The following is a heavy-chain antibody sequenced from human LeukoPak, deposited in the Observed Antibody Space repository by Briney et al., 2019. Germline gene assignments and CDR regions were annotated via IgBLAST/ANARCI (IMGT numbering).Heavy chain of an antibody. CDR1: GYTFTGYY. CDR3: ARDHIPYGSGSYGY. Sequence: ASVKVFCKASGYTFTGYYMHWVRQAPGQGLEWMGRINPNSGGTNYAQKFQGRVTITRDTSISTAYMELSRLRSDDTAVYYCARDHIPYGSGSYGYWGQGTLVTVSS. D-gene: IGHD3-10*01. V-gene: IGHV1-2*06. CDR2: INPNSGGT. J-gene: IGHJ4*02.